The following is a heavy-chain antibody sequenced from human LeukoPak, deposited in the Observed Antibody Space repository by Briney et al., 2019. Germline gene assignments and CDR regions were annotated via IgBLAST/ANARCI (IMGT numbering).Heavy chain of an antibody. V-gene: IGHV3-7*01. J-gene: IGHJ4*02. CDR1: GFTLSRYW. Sequence: GGSLRLSCAASGFTLSRYWMTWVRQAPGKGLEWVANINQDGSLKGYVDSVKGRFTISRDNAMNSLYLQMNSLRAEDTAIYYCERDLYSGSYSEGYWGQGILVTVSS. D-gene: IGHD1-26*01. CDR3: ERDLYSGSYSEGY. CDR2: INQDGSLK.